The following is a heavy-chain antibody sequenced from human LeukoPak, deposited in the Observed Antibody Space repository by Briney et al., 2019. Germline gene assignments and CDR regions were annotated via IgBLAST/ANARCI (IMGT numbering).Heavy chain of an antibody. V-gene: IGHV3-48*02. CDR1: GFTFSSYS. CDR2: ISSSSTI. J-gene: IGHJ4*02. D-gene: IGHD6-13*01. CDR3: AREGGAAAEDY. Sequence: PGGSLRLSCAASGFTFSSYSMNWVRQAPGKGLEWVSYISSSSTIYYADSVKGRFTISRDNAKNSLYLQMNSLRDEDTAVYYCAREGGAAAEDYWGQGTLVTVSS.